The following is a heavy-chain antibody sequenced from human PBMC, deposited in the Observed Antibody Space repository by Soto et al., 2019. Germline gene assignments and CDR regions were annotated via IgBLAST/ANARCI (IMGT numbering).Heavy chain of an antibody. D-gene: IGHD2-8*01. Sequence: QVQAVQSGAEVKKPGSSVKVSCKASGDTFSSYVISWVRQAPGQGLEWMGRIIPIFGTANYAQKFQGRVPIPADKSTSTADMARSSLRCEDTAIYCCARESARTRVLDVWGKGTTITVSS. J-gene: IGHJ6*04. V-gene: IGHV1-69*06. CDR3: ARESARTRVLDV. CDR2: IIPIFGTA. CDR1: GDTFSSYV.